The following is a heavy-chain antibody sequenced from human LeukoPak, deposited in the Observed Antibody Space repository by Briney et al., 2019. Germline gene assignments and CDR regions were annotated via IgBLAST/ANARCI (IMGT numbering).Heavy chain of an antibody. J-gene: IGHJ5*02. D-gene: IGHD6-13*01. CDR1: GFTFSSYG. CDR3: ARDGPGIAAAGIYNWFDP. CDR2: IWYDGSNK. Sequence: GGSLRLSCAASGFTFSSYGMHWVRLAPGKGLEWVAVIWYDGSNKYYADSVKGRFTISRDNSKNTLYLQMNSLRAEDTAVYYCARDGPGIAAAGIYNWFDPWGQGTLVTVSS. V-gene: IGHV3-33*01.